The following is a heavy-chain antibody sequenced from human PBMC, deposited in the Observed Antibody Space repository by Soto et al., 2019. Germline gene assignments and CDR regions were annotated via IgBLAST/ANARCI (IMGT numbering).Heavy chain of an antibody. J-gene: IGHJ3*02. CDR1: GGSISSYY. D-gene: IGHD1-26*01. Sequence: QVQLQESGPGLVKPSETLSLTCTVSGGSISSYYWSWIRQPPGKGLEWIGCIHYSGSTNYNPSLKSRVTISVDTSKNQFSLKLRSVTAADTAVYYCARHPDSGRRVAFDIWGQGTMVTVSS. CDR2: IHYSGST. CDR3: ARHPDSGRRVAFDI. V-gene: IGHV4-59*08.